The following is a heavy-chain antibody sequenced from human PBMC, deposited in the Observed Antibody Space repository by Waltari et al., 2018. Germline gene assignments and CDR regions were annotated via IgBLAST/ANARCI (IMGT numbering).Heavy chain of an antibody. J-gene: IGHJ6*02. D-gene: IGHD6-13*01. CDR2: ISPIFGTA. V-gene: IGHV1-69*05. CDR1: GGTFSSYA. Sequence: QVQLVQSGAEVKKPGSSVQVSCKASGGTFSSYAISWVRQDPGQGLEWMGGISPIFGTANYAQKFQGRVTITTDESTSTAYMELSSLRSEDTAVYYCARTLGSWYGHYYYGMDVWGQGTTVTVSS. CDR3: ARTLGSWYGHYYYGMDV.